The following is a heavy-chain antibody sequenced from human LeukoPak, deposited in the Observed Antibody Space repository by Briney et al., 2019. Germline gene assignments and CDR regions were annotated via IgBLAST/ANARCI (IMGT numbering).Heavy chain of an antibody. Sequence: GGSLRLSCAASGFTFSRYGFHWVRQAPGKGLEWVAFISDSGGDKWFGDSVKGRFTISRDKSKNTVNLQMSSLRVEDTALYYCARDGGSESYAFDYGGQETLVTVSS. CDR3: ARDGGSESYAFDY. V-gene: IGHV3-30*02. D-gene: IGHD3-10*01. CDR1: GFTFSRYG. J-gene: IGHJ4*02. CDR2: ISDSGGDK.